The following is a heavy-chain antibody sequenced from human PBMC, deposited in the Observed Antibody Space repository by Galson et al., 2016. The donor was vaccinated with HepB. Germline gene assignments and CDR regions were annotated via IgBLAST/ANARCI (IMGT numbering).Heavy chain of an antibody. V-gene: IGHV4-59*01. Sequence: ETLSLTCSISGGSIGIYYWSWIRQPPGEGLEWIGYIYFSVTTNYNPSLKSRVTISGDTSKKQFSLKLSLHQGPIGLPPGTLLQEHLWG. CDR3: LLQEHL. CDR2: IYFSVTT. J-gene: IGHJ6*01. CDR1: GGSIGIYY.